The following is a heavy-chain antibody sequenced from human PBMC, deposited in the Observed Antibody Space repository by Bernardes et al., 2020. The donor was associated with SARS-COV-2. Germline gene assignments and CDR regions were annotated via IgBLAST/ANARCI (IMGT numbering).Heavy chain of an antibody. J-gene: IGHJ6*02. D-gene: IGHD2-2*01. CDR2: IYYSGST. V-gene: IGHV4-31*03. Sequence: SETLSLTCTVSGDSISSGAYFWSWIRQQPGKGLEWIGYIYYSGSTYYNPSLKSRVTIGVDMSRNQFSLRLRSVTAADTAMYYCARVRCSSSSCYDYYGLDVWGQGATITISS. CDR1: GDSISSGAYF. CDR3: ARVRCSSSSCYDYYGLDV.